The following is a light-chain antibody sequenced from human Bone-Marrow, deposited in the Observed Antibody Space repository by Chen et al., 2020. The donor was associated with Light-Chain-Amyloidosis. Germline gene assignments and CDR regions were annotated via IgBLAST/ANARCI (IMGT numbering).Light chain of an antibody. V-gene: IGLV2-14*03. CDR1: SSDLGAYIF. J-gene: IGLJ2*01. CDR3: SSFTSSRTVV. CDR2: DVS. Sequence: QSALTHPASVSDSPGQSLTISCTGTSSDLGAYIFVSWYQQHPGKAPKLMIFDVSSRPSGVSDRFSGSKSGTTASLTISGHQAEDEATYYCSSFTSSRTVVFGTGTRLTVL.